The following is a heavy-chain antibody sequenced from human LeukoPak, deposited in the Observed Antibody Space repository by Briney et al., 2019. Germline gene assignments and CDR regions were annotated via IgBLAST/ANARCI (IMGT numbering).Heavy chain of an antibody. CDR2: ISAYNGNT. J-gene: IGHJ4*02. CDR1: GYTFTSYG. D-gene: IGHD3-10*01. V-gene: IGHV1-18*01. Sequence: ASVKVSCKASGYTFTSYGISWVRQAPGQGLEWMGWISAYNGNTNYAQKLQGRVTMTTDTSTSTAYMELRSLRSDDTAVYYCARAGAPNLITMVQGEGDYFDYWGQGTLVTVSS. CDR3: ARAGAPNLITMVQGEGDYFDY.